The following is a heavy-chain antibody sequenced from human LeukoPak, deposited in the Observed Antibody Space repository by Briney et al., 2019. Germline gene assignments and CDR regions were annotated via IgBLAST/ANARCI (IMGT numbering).Heavy chain of an antibody. V-gene: IGHV3-7*01. CDR1: GFTFSSYW. J-gene: IGHJ4*02. CDR2: IKQDGSEK. Sequence: GGSLRLSCAASGFTFSSYWMSWVRQAPGKGLEWVANIKQDGSEKYYVDSVKGRFTISRDNAKNSLYLQMNSLRAEDTAVYYCARIGGVHSYYFDYWGQGTLVTVSS. CDR3: ARIGGVHSYYFDY. D-gene: IGHD2-8*02.